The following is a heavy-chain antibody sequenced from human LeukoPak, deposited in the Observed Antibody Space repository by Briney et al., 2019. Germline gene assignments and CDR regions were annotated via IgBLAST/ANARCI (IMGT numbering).Heavy chain of an antibody. D-gene: IGHD1-26*01. V-gene: IGHV3-11*01. CDR2: ISSSGSTI. CDR3: ARDGESGSPTHFDY. CDR1: GFTFSDYY. Sequence: GGSLRLSCAASGFTFSDYYMSWIRQAPGKGLEWVSYISSSGSTIYYADSVKGRFTISRDNAKNSLYPQMNSLRAEDTAVYYCARDGESGSPTHFDYWGQGTLVTVSS. J-gene: IGHJ4*02.